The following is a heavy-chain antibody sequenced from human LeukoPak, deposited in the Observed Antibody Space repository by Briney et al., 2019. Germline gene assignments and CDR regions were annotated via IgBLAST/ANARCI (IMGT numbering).Heavy chain of an antibody. J-gene: IGHJ4*02. CDR2: IYYSGST. Sequence: PSETLSLTCTVSGGSISSGGYYWSWIRQHPGKGLEWIGYIYYSGSTYYNPSLKSRVTISVDTSKNQFSLKLSSVTAADTAVYYCARDSEAAAGTPLDYWGQGTLVTVSS. V-gene: IGHV4-31*03. CDR1: GGSISSGGYY. D-gene: IGHD6-13*01. CDR3: ARDSEAAAGTPLDY.